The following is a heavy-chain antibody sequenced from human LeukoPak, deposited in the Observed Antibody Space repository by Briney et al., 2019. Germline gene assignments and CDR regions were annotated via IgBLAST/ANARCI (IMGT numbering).Heavy chain of an antibody. CDR3: ARSSAYYYDSSGYYIPFDY. V-gene: IGHV1-18*01. J-gene: IGHJ4*02. CDR2: ISAYNGNT. Sequence: ASVKVSCKASCYTFTSYGISWVRQAPGQGLEWMGWISAYNGNTNYAQKLQGRVTMTTDTSTSTAYMELRSLRSDDTAVYYCARSSAYYYDSSGYYIPFDYWGQGTLVTVSS. CDR1: CYTFTSYG. D-gene: IGHD3-22*01.